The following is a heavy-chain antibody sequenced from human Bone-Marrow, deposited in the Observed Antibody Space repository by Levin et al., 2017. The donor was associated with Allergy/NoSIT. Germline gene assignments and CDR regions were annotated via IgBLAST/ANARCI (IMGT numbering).Heavy chain of an antibody. CDR1: GFTFSNAW. CDR3: TTDHRGVYGDLRGGYYDGMDV. V-gene: IGHV3-15*07. CDR2: IKSKTDGGTT. D-gene: IGHD4-17*01. Sequence: GESLKISCAASGFTFSNAWMNWVRQAPGKGLEWVGRIKSKTDGGTTDYAAPVKGRFTISRDDSKNTLYLQMNSLKTEDTAVYYCTTDHRGVYGDLRGGYYDGMDVWGQGTTVTVSS. J-gene: IGHJ6*02.